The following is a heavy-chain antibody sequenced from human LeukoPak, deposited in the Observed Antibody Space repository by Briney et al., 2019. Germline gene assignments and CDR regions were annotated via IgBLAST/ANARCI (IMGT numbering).Heavy chain of an antibody. Sequence: ASVKVSCKASGYTFTGYYMHWVRQAPGQGLEWMGWINPNSGGTNYAQKFQGKVTMTRDTSISTAYMELSRLRSDDTAVYYCARFHYYDSSGYYVQGFDYWGQGTLVTVSS. CDR3: ARFHYYDSSGYYVQGFDY. J-gene: IGHJ4*02. D-gene: IGHD3-22*01. V-gene: IGHV1-2*02. CDR1: GYTFTGYY. CDR2: INPNSGGT.